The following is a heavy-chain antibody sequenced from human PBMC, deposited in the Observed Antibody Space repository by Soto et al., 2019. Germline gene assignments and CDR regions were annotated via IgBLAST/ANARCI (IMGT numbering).Heavy chain of an antibody. J-gene: IGHJ4*02. D-gene: IGHD3-22*01. CDR3: TRVGVTMIVDIHHFDY. CDR2: ISAYNGNT. Sequence: LVKVSCKASGYTFTSYGISWVRQAPGQGLEWMGWISAYNGNTNYAQKLQGRVTMTTDTSTSTAYMELRSLRSDDTAVYYCTRVGVTMIVDIHHFDYWGQGTLVTVSS. V-gene: IGHV1-18*04. CDR1: GYTFTSYG.